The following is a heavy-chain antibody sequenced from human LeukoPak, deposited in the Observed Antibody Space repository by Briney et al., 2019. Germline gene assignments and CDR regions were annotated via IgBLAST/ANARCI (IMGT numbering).Heavy chain of an antibody. J-gene: IGHJ4*02. D-gene: IGHD6-25*01. CDR1: AFSFSGYN. V-gene: IGHV3-21*01. CDR2: ISSSGTYI. Sequence: GGSLRLSCAASAFSFSGYNMNWVRQAPGKGLEWVSSISSSGTYIYYRDSVKGRFTSSRDNAENSLYLEMNSLRDEETAVYYCVRIGYSSDSLGIDYWGQGTTVTVSS. CDR3: VRIGYSSDSLGIDY.